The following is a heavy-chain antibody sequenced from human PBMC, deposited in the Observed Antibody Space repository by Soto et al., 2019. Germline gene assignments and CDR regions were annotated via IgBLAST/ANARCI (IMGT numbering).Heavy chain of an antibody. CDR1: GYPFTSYA. V-gene: IGHV1-18*04. Sequence: XSVKVACEASGYPFTSYAIIWVRQAPGQGLEWMGWISTSSHRANYAQKFQDRVTMTTDTSASTAYLELRSLRSDDTAVYYCARDYNYSTSSVYDWFDPWGQRALVTVSS. CDR2: ISTSSHRA. J-gene: IGHJ5*02. CDR3: ARDYNYSTSSVYDWFDP. D-gene: IGHD6-6*01.